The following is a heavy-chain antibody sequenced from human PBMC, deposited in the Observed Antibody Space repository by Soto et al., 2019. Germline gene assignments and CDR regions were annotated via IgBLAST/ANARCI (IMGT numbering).Heavy chain of an antibody. CDR2: INPNSGHT. V-gene: IGHV1-18*01. J-gene: IGHJ5*02. CDR3: ARGQVVNFDNWFDP. D-gene: IGHD3-22*01. Sequence: QIQLLQSGAEVKKPGTSVKVSCKASGYTFTNYGIIWVRQAPGQGLEWMGWINPNSGHTNYAQNLQDRATMTTDTSTNTAYMELRSLRSYDTAVYFCARGQVVNFDNWFDPWVQGTLVTVSS. CDR1: GYTFTNYG.